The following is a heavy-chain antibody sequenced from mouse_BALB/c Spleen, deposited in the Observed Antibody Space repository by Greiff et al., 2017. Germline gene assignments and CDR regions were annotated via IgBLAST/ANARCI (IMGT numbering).Heavy chain of an antibody. Sequence: ESGPGLVKPSQSLSLTCTVTGYSITSDYAWNWIRQFPGNKLEWMGYISYSGSTSYNPSLKSRISITRDTSKNQFFLQLNSVTTEDTATYYCAREDLEDYAMDYWGQGTSVTVSS. CDR3: AREDLEDYAMDY. J-gene: IGHJ4*01. CDR1: GYSITSDYA. CDR2: ISYSGST. V-gene: IGHV3-2*02.